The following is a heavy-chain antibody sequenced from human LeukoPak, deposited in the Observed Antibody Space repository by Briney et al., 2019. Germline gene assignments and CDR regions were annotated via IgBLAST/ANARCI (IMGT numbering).Heavy chain of an antibody. V-gene: IGHV4-61*02. CDR2: IYTSGST. CDR3: ARSRVTTSPYFDC. J-gene: IGHJ4*02. CDR1: GGSISSGSYY. D-gene: IGHD4-11*01. Sequence: SETLSLTCTVSGGSISSGSYYWSWIRQPAGKGLEWIGRIYTSGSTTYNPSLKSRVTISLDTSKNQVSLNLSSVTAADTAVYYCARSRVTTSPYFDCWGQGTLVTVSS.